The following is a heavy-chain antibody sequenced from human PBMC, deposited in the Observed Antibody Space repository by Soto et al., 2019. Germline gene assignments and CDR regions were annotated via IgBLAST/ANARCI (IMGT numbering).Heavy chain of an antibody. V-gene: IGHV3-23*01. Sequence: GGSLRLSCGASGFTFRSYGMHWVRQAPGKGLEWVSGLSDSGISIYYADSVKDRLTISRDNSKNTLYLQIHTLRAEDTAVYYCAKVSSSWYAGFFDLWGQGTLVTVSS. D-gene: IGHD6-13*01. CDR3: AKVSSSWYAGFFDL. CDR2: LSDSGISI. CDR1: GFTFRSYG. J-gene: IGHJ4*02.